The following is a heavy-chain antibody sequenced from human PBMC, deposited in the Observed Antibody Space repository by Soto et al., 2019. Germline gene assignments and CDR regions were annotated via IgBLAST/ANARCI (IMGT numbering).Heavy chain of an antibody. CDR2: IYSDGTT. Sequence: GGSLRLSCAASGFTVSSNCMNWVRQAPGKGLEWLSIIYSDGTTYYADSVKGRFTISRDNFKNTLYLQMNNLRAEDTAVYYCAILSNWGQGTLVTVSS. J-gene: IGHJ4*02. CDR1: GFTVSSNC. V-gene: IGHV3-53*01. D-gene: IGHD6-6*01. CDR3: AILSN.